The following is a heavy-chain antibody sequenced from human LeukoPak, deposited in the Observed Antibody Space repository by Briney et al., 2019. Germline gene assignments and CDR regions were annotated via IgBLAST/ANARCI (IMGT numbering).Heavy chain of an antibody. V-gene: IGHV1-69*13. CDR2: IIPIFGTA. CDR3: ARGAREDIVVVPAAMGYFDY. CDR1: GGTFSSYA. Sequence: SVKVSCKASGGTFSSYAISWVRQAPGQGLEWMGGIIPIFGTANYAQKFQGRVTITADESTSTAYMELSSLRSEDTAVYYCARGAREDIVVVPAAMGYFDYWGQGTLVTVSS. J-gene: IGHJ4*02. D-gene: IGHD2-2*01.